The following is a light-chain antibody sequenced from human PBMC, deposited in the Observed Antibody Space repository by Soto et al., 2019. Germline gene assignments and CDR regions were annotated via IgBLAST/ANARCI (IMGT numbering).Light chain of an antibody. CDR3: QQCTNWPPT. V-gene: IGKV3D-20*02. CDR2: DAS. Sequence: EIVLTQSPGTLSLSPGERATLSCRASQNISRTYLAWYQQKPGQAPRLLIYDASSRATGIPDRFSGSGSGTDFTLTITRLEPEDFAVYYCQQCTNWPPTFGQGTRLEIE. CDR1: QNISRTY. J-gene: IGKJ5*01.